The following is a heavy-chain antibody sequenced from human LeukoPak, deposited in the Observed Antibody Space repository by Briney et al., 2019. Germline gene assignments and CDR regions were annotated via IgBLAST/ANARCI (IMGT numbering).Heavy chain of an antibody. CDR3: ARAPDPNFYDRSGFDY. J-gene: IGHJ4*02. CDR1: GVSISRGAYY. V-gene: IGHV4-31*03. CDR2: IHYRGST. Sequence: SQTLSLTCTVSGVSISRGAYYWSWIRHHPGKGLEWIGYIHYRGSTYYNPSLKSRVTISVDTSKNQFSLNLSSVTAADTAVYYCARAPDPNFYDRSGFDYWGQGTLITVSS. D-gene: IGHD3-22*01.